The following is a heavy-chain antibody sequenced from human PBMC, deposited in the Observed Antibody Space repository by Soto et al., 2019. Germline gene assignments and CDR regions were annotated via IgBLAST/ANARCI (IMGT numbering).Heavy chain of an antibody. CDR2: MYFGGSI. CDR1: GASVSHGY. CDR3: ARSSYDSTGVAVDP. D-gene: IGHD3-22*01. V-gene: IGHV4-59*02. J-gene: IGHJ5*02. Sequence: QMQLQASGPGLVKPSETLSLTCNVSGASVSHGYWSWIRQPPGKGLEWIGFMYFGGSINYNPSLTRRATISGETSKNQFSMKLPSVTASDTAVYYCARSSYDSTGVAVDPWGQGTLVTVSS.